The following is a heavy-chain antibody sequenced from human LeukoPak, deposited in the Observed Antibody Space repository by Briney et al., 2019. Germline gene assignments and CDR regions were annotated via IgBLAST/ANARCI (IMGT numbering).Heavy chain of an antibody. D-gene: IGHD3-10*01. V-gene: IGHV4-59*01. CDR1: GGSISSYY. Sequence: SETLSLTCTVSGGSISSYYWSWIRQPPGKGLEWIGYIYYSGSTNYNPSLKSRVTISVDTSKNQFSLKLSSVTAADTAVYYCARGSGYISPKFDYWGQGTLVTVSS. J-gene: IGHJ4*02. CDR3: ARGSGYISPKFDY. CDR2: IYYSGST.